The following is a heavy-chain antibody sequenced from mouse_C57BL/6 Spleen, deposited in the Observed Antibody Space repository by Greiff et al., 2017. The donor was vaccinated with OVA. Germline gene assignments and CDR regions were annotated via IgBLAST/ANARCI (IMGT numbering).Heavy chain of an antibody. D-gene: IGHD1-1*01. V-gene: IGHV1-63*01. CDR2: IYPGGGYT. Sequence: VKVVESGAELVRPGTSVKMSCKASGYTFTNYWIGWAKQRPGHGLEWIGDIYPGGGYTNYNEKFKGKATLTADKSSSTAYMQFSSLTSEDSAIYYCASYGSSPWFAYWGQGTLVTVSA. CDR1: GYTFTNYW. J-gene: IGHJ3*01. CDR3: ASYGSSPWFAY.